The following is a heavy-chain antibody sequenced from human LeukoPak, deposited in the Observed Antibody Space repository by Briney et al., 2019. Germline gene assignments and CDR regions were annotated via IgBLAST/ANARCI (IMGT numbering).Heavy chain of an antibody. D-gene: IGHD7-27*01. CDR1: GGSISSYY. CDR2: IYYSGST. CDR3: ASNTGTVFDY. J-gene: IGHJ4*02. Sequence: SETLSLTCTVSGGSISSYYWSWIRQPPGKGLEWIGYIYYSGSTNYNPSLKSRVTISVDTSKNQFSLKLTSVTAADTAVYYCASNTGTVFDYWGQGALVTVSS. V-gene: IGHV4-59*01.